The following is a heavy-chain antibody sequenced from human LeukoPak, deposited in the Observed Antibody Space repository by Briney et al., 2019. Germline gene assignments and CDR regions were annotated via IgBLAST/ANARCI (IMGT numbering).Heavy chain of an antibody. J-gene: IGHJ4*02. D-gene: IGHD6-19*01. CDR1: GGSFSGYY. CDR3: VAAAVAVDC. Sequence: PSETLSLTCAVYGGSFSGYYWSWIRQPPGKGLEWIGEINHSGSTNYNPSLKSRVTISVDKSKNQFSLKLTSVTAADTAVYYCVAAAVAVDCWGRGTLVTVSS. CDR2: INHSGST. V-gene: IGHV4-34*01.